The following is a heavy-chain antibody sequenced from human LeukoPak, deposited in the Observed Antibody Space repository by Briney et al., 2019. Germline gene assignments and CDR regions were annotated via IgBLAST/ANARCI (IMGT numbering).Heavy chain of an antibody. CDR2: INHSGSA. D-gene: IGHD6-13*01. CDR3: ASRPGIAAAGLDY. Sequence: SETLSLTCAVYGVSFSGYYWSWIRQVPGKGLEWIGEINHSGSANYNPSLKSRVTISVDTSKNQFSLKLTSVTAADTAVYYCASRPGIAAAGLDYWGQGTLVTVSS. V-gene: IGHV4-34*01. CDR1: GVSFSGYY. J-gene: IGHJ4*02.